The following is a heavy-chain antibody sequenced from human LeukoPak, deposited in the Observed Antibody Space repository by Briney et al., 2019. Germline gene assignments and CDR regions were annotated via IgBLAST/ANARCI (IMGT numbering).Heavy chain of an antibody. J-gene: IGHJ4*02. CDR1: GGTFSSYA. Sequence: SVKVSCKASGGTFSSYAISWVRQAPGQGLEWMGGIIPIFGTANYAQKFQGRVTITADESTSTAYMELSSLRSEDTAMYYCARGRMAGTYVFDYWGQGTLVTVSS. V-gene: IGHV1-69*13. CDR3: ARGRMAGTYVFDY. D-gene: IGHD6-19*01. CDR2: IIPIFGTA.